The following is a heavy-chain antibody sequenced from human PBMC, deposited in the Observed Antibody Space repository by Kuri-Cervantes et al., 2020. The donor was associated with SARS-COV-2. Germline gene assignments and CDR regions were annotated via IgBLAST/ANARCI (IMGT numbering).Heavy chain of an antibody. CDR3: ARAQYYYDSSGPTDY. CDR2: ITRSSVYI. V-gene: IGHV3-21*01. CDR1: GFTFSAYT. Sequence: GESLKISCVASGFTFSAYTLNWVLQAPGKGLEWVSSITRSSVYISYADSLKGRFTISRDNAKNSLYLQMNSLRAEDTAVYYCARAQYYYDSSGPTDYWGQGTLVTVSS. J-gene: IGHJ4*02. D-gene: IGHD3-22*01.